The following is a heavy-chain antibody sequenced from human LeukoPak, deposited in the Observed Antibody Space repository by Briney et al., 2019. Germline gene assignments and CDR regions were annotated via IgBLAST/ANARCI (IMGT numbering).Heavy chain of an antibody. CDR1: GGSISSSSYY. CDR2: IYYSGST. J-gene: IGHJ5*02. V-gene: IGHV4-39*07. CDR3: ARAWTEVYCSSTSCSPSFDP. D-gene: IGHD2-2*01. Sequence: SETLSLTCTVSGGSISSSSYYWGWIRQPPGKGLEWIGSIYYSGSTYYNPSLKSRVTISVDTSKNQFSLKLSSVTAADTAVYYCARAWTEVYCSSTSCSPSFDPWGQGTLVTVSS.